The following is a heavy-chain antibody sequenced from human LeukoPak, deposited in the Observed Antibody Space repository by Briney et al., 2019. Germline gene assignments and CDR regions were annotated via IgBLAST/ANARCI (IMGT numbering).Heavy chain of an antibody. CDR3: ARDVIKYHYDSSPPDY. Sequence: PGGSLRLSCAASGFTFSSYAMSWVRQAPGKGLEWVSAISGSGGSTYYADSVKGRFTISRDNSKNTLYLQMNSLRAEDTAVYYCARDVIKYHYDSSPPDYWGQGTLVTVSS. J-gene: IGHJ4*02. D-gene: IGHD3-22*01. V-gene: IGHV3-23*01. CDR2: ISGSGGST. CDR1: GFTFSSYA.